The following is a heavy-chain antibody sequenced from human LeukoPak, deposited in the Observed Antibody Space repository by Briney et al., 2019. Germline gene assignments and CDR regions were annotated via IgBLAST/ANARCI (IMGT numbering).Heavy chain of an antibody. V-gene: IGHV4-34*01. J-gene: IGHJ4*02. CDR3: AMMGGSDFDY. Sequence: SETLCLTCAVYGGSFSVYYWSWIRQPPGKGLEWIGEINHSGSTNYNPSLKSRVTISVDTSKNQFSLKLSSVTAADTAVYYCAMMGGSDFDYGGQGTLVTVSS. CDR2: INHSGST. CDR1: GGSFSVYY. D-gene: IGHD3-16*01.